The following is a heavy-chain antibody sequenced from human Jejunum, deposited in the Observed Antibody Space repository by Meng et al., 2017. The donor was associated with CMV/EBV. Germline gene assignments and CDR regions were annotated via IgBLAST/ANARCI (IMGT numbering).Heavy chain of an antibody. J-gene: IGHJ4*02. D-gene: IGHD5-24*01. CDR3: ARGRLQSEYFDY. CDR1: GGSMSSGDSF. CDR2: IYASGST. V-gene: IGHV4-61*02. Sequence: QVPLQEAGPGMGKPSKTLSLTCTVSGGSMSSGDSFWTWIRQPAGKGLEWIGSIYASGSTSYQPSLESRLTISVDTSKNQFSLKMSSVTAEDTAVYYCARGRLQSEYFDYWGQGTLVTVSS.